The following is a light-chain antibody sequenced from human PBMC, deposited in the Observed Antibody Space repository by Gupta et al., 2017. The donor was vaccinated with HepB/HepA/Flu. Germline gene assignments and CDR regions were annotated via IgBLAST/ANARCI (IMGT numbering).Light chain of an antibody. Sequence: SYELTQPPSVSVSPGQTASITCPGDKLGDKYACWYQQKPGQSPVLVIYQDSQRPPGIPERFSGSNPGNQANFTNSGNQAMGEADYYCQGWDRNPAYVVIGGGTKLAVL. CDR3: QGWDRNPAYVV. CDR1: KLGDKY. CDR2: QDS. V-gene: IGLV3-1*01. J-gene: IGLJ2*01.